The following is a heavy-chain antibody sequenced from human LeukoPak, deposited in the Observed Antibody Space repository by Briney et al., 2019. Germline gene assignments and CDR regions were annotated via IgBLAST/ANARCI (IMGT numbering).Heavy chain of an antibody. CDR1: GGTFSSYA. V-gene: IGHV1-69*01. J-gene: IGHJ4*02. Sequence: SVKVSCKASGGTFSSYAISWVRQAPGQGLEWMGGIIPIFGTANYAQKFQGRVTITADESTSTAYMELSSLRSEDTAVYYCARDTAIVVKRKHFDYWGQGTLVTVFS. CDR3: ARDTAIVVKRKHFDY. CDR2: IIPIFGTA. D-gene: IGHD3-22*01.